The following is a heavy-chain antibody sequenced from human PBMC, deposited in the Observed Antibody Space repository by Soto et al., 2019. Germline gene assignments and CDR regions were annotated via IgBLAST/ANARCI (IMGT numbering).Heavy chain of an antibody. CDR2: ISAYNGNT. CDR3: ARDQAYYYDSSDAFDI. CDR1: GYTFTSYG. Sequence: ASVKVSCKASGYTFTSYGISWGRQAPGQGLEWMGWISAYNGNTNYAQKLQGRVTMTTDTSTSTAYMELRSLRSDDTAVYYCARDQAYYYDSSDAFDIWGQGTMVTVSS. D-gene: IGHD3-22*01. J-gene: IGHJ3*02. V-gene: IGHV1-18*01.